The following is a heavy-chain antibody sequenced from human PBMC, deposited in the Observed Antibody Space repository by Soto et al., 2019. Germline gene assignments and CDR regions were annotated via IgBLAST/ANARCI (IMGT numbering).Heavy chain of an antibody. Sequence: ASVKVSCKASGYTFTSYGISWVRQAPGQGLEWMGWISAYNGNTNYAQKLQGRVTMTTDTSTSTAYMELRSLRSDDTAVYYCARDHPEVSSSLPCDWGQGTLVTVSS. CDR2: ISAYNGNT. CDR3: ARDHPEVSSSLPCD. J-gene: IGHJ4*02. V-gene: IGHV1-18*01. CDR1: GYTFTSYG. D-gene: IGHD6-6*01.